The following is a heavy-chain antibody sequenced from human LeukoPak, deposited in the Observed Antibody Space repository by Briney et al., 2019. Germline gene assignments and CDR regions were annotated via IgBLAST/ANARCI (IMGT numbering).Heavy chain of an antibody. CDR3: ARDSEGDGYNFDT. J-gene: IGHJ5*02. CDR2: ISYDGSNK. Sequence: GGSLRLSCAASGFTFSTYAMNWVRQAPGKGLEWVAVISYDGSNKYYADSVKGRFTISRDNSKNTLYLQMNSLRADDTAVYYCARDSEGDGYNFDTWGRGTLVTVSS. CDR1: GFTFSTYA. V-gene: IGHV3-30*14. D-gene: IGHD5-24*01.